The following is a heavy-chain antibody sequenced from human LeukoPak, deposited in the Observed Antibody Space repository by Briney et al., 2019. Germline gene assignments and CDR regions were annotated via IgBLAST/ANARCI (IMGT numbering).Heavy chain of an antibody. V-gene: IGHV5-51*01. D-gene: IGHD3-10*01. CDR1: GYNVTHYG. Sequence: GESLQISCKGSGYNVTHYGIAWVRQMPGTGLECMGIIYPGDGNTRYSPSFQGQVTISADRSISTAYLQWNSLKASDTAVYYCARVFGLRSPRGMDVWGKGTTVSVSS. CDR3: ARVFGLRSPRGMDV. CDR2: IYPGDGNT. J-gene: IGHJ6*04.